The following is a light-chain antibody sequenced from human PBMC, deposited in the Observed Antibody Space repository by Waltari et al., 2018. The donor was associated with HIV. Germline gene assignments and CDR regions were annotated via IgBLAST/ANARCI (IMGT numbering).Light chain of an antibody. V-gene: IGLV1-40*01. CDR2: SNN. Sequence: QSVLTQPPSVSGAPGQRITISCTGSNSNIGAGYDVHWYQRLPGTAPKLLIHSNNIRPSGVPARFSGSKSGTSGSLAITGLQTEDEADYYCQTWGTGIQVFGGGTKLTVL. J-gene: IGLJ3*02. CDR3: QTWGTGIQV. CDR1: NSNIGAGYD.